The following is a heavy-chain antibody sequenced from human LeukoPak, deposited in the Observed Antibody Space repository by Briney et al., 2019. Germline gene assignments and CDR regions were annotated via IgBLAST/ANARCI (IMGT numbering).Heavy chain of an antibody. D-gene: IGHD1/OR15-1a*01. CDR1: GFTFSSYE. V-gene: IGHV3-48*03. CDR3: AKEGTASKPSDLDY. CDR2: ISSSGSTI. J-gene: IGHJ4*02. Sequence: GGSLRLSCAASGFTFSSYEMNWVRQAPGKGLEWVSYISSSGSTIYYADSVKARFTISRDSSKNTLYLQMNSLRAEDTAVYYCAKEGTASKPSDLDYWGQGTLVTVSS.